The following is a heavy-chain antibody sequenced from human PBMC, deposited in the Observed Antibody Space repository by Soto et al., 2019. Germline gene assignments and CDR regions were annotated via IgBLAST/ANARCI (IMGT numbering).Heavy chain of an antibody. Sequence: SETLSLTCTVSGGSTSSYYWSWIRQPPGKGLEWIGYIYYSGSTNYNSSIKSRVTISVDTSKNQFSLKLSSVTAADTAVYYCARSWSQGYSYASAYWGQGTLVTVSS. CDR3: ARSWSQGYSYASAY. V-gene: IGHV4-59*01. J-gene: IGHJ4*02. CDR1: GGSTSSYY. CDR2: IYYSGST. D-gene: IGHD5-18*01.